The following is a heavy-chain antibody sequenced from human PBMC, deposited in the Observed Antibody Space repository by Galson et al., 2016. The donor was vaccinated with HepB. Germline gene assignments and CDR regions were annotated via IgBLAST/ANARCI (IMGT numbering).Heavy chain of an antibody. V-gene: IGHV4-39*01. Sequence: ETLSLTCTVSGGSISRSTYYWAWIRQPPGKGLEWIGSIFYSGRTYYNPSLESRVTISVDTSKNQFSLGLSSVTAADTALYYCAISWDASGWFEYWGQGTVVTVSS. J-gene: IGHJ4*02. D-gene: IGHD6-19*01. CDR3: AISWDASGWFEY. CDR2: IFYSGRT. CDR1: GGSISRSTYY.